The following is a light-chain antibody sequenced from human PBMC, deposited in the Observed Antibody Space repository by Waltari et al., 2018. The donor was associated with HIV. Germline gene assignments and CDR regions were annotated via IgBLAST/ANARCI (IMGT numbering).Light chain of an antibody. CDR1: QSISHNSNNRNY. CDR2: WAS. Sequence: DIVMTQSPDSLAVSLGEMATINCKSSQSISHNSNNRNYLNWYQQKVGQPPKLLIYWASTRESGVSDRFSGSGSETDFTLTISSLQAEDVAVYYCQQYFTFPRIFGQGTRLEIK. V-gene: IGKV4-1*01. J-gene: IGKJ2*01. CDR3: QQYFTFPRI.